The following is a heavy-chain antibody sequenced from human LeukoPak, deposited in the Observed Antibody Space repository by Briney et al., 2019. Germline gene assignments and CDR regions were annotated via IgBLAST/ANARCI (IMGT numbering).Heavy chain of an antibody. CDR3: ARQYSDILTGYHRGELYWYFDL. D-gene: IGHD3-9*01. J-gene: IGHJ2*01. CDR1: GGSISSYY. Sequence: SETQSLTCTVSGGSISSYYWSWIRQPPGKGLEWIGYIYYRGSTYYNPSLKSRVTISVDTSKNQFSLKLSSVTAADTAVYYCARQYSDILTGYHRGELYWYFDLWGRGTLVTVSS. CDR2: IYYRGST. V-gene: IGHV4-59*08.